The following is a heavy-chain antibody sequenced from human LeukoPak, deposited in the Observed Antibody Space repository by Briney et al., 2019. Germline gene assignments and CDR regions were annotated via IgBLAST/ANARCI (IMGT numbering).Heavy chain of an antibody. J-gene: IGHJ6*03. CDR2: INHSGST. Sequence: SETLSLTCAVYGGSFSGYYWTWIRQSPGKGLEWVGEINHSGSTNYNPSLKSRVTISVDTSKNQFSLKLSSVTAADTAVYYCARGASYYYYYMDVWGKGTTVTVSS. V-gene: IGHV4-34*01. CDR1: GGSFSGYY. CDR3: ARGASYYYYYMDV.